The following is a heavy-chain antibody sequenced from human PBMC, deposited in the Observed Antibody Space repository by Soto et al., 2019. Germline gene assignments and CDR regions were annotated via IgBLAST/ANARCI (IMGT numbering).Heavy chain of an antibody. D-gene: IGHD6-13*01. J-gene: IGHJ6*03. CDR2: IYYSGST. CDR3: ARVEIAAAVDYYYYYYMDV. V-gene: IGHV4-31*03. Sequence: PSETLSLTCTVSGGSISSGGYYWSWIRQHPGKGLEWIGYIYYSGSTYYNPSLKSRVTISVDTSKNQFSLRLSSVTAADTAVYYCARVEIAAAVDYYYYYYMDVWGKGTTVTVSS. CDR1: GGSISSGGYY.